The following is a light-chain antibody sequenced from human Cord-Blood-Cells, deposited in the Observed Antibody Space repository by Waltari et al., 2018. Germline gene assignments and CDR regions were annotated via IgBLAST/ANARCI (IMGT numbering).Light chain of an antibody. J-gene: IGKJ1*01. CDR1: QSVLYSSNIKNY. CDR2: WAS. Sequence: DIVMTQSPDSLAVSLGERATINCKSSQSVLYSSNIKNYLAWYQQKPGQPPKLLIYWASTRESGVPDRFSGSGSGTDFTLTISSLQAEDVAVYYCQQYYSTRTFGQGTKVEIK. CDR3: QQYYSTRT. V-gene: IGKV4-1*01.